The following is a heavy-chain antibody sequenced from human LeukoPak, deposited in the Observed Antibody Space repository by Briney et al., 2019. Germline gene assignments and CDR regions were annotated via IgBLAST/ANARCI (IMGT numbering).Heavy chain of an antibody. CDR3: ARDISYYDFWSGYYPGAYFDY. D-gene: IGHD3-3*01. Sequence: SETLSLTCTVSGGSISSSSYYWGWIRQPPGKGLEGIGSIYYSGSTYYNPSLKSRVTISVDTSKNQFSLKLSSVTAADTAVYYCARDISYYDFWSGYYPGAYFDYWGQGTLVTVSS. V-gene: IGHV4-39*07. CDR2: IYYSGST. J-gene: IGHJ4*02. CDR1: GGSISSSSYY.